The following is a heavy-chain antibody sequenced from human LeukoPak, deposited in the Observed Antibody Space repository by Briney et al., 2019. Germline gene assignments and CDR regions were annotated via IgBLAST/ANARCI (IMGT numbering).Heavy chain of an antibody. V-gene: IGHV3-66*01. CDR1: GFTVSGNY. CDR2: IYSCGTT. J-gene: IGHJ4*02. CDR3: ATGYNIGWYPFGY. Sequence: GGSLRLSCAASGFTVSGNYMSWVRQAPGKGLEGVSVIYSCGTTYHADSVRGRFTISRDNSKNTLYLQMNSLRAEDTAVYYCATGYNIGWYPFGYWGQGTLVTVSS. D-gene: IGHD6-19*01.